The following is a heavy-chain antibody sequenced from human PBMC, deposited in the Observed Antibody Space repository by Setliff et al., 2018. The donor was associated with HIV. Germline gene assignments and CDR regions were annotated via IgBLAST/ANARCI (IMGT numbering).Heavy chain of an antibody. CDR3: ARGGDDSGPGTWTFDY. CDR2: INGNTGAT. V-gene: IGHV1-2*02. Sequence: ASVKVSCKASGYTFSNYDMHWVRQAPGQGLEWMGWINGNTGATNYAQKFQGRVTITRDTSMYTAYMELTRLRFDDTAVYSCARGGDDSGPGTWTFDYWGQGALVTVSS. J-gene: IGHJ4*02. CDR1: GYTFSNYD. D-gene: IGHD3-10*01.